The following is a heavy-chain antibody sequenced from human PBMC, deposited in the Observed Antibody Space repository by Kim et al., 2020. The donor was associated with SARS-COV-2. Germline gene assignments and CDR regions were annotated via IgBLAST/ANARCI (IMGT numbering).Heavy chain of an antibody. D-gene: IGHD6-19*01. Sequence: GGSLRLSCAASGFTFSSYAMSWVRQAPGKGLEWFSSISCSCGFTYYADSVKALFTISRDNSKNTLYLQINSLRAEDTAVYYCAKNPRQWLVPGNWFDPCGQGTLVTVSS. V-gene: IGHV3-23*01. CDR1: GFTFSSYA. CDR3: AKNPRQWLVPGNWFDP. J-gene: IGHJ5*02. CDR2: ISCSCGFT.